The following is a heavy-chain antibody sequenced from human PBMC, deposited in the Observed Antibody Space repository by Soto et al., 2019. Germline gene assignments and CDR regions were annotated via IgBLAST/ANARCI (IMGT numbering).Heavy chain of an antibody. CDR2: IDYSGST. V-gene: IGHV4-39*01. Sequence: QLQLQESGPGLVKPSETLSLTCTVSGGSISSSSYYWGWIRQPPGKGLEWIGSIDYSGSTYYNPSLKSRVTISVDTSKNQFSLKLSSVTAADTAVYYCARHYYDSSGYYYQDAFDIWGQGTMVTVSS. CDR1: GGSISSSSYY. D-gene: IGHD3-22*01. CDR3: ARHYYDSSGYYYQDAFDI. J-gene: IGHJ3*02.